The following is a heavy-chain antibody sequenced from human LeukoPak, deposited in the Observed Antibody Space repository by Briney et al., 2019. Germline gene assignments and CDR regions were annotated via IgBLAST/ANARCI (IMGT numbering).Heavy chain of an antibody. D-gene: IGHD3-10*01. CDR2: IRSKTDGGTT. CDR3: ATTGNSGGLRSFDL. CDR1: GFTFSNAW. Sequence: GGSLRLSCAASGFTFSNAWMNWVRQAPGKGLEWVGRIRSKTDGGTTDHAAPVRGRFSISRDDSKNTLYLQMNSLKIEDTAVYYCATTGNSGGLRSFDLWGRGTLVTVSS. V-gene: IGHV3-15*07. J-gene: IGHJ2*01.